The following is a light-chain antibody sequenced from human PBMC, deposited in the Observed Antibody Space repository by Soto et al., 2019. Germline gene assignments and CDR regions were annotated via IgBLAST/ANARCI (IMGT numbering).Light chain of an antibody. V-gene: IGLV3-1*01. Sequence: SYELTQPPSVSVSPGQTASITCSGDKLGDKYASWYQQKPGQSPVLVIYQDNKRPSGIPERFSGSNSGNTATLTISGTQAMDEADYYCLAWDSSFWVFGGGTKLTVL. CDR3: LAWDSSFWV. CDR1: KLGDKY. CDR2: QDN. J-gene: IGLJ3*02.